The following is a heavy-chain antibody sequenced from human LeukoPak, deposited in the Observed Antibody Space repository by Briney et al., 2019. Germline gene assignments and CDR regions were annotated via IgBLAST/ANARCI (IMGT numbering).Heavy chain of an antibody. J-gene: IGHJ6*03. CDR1: GFTFTKYW. V-gene: IGHV3-53*01. Sequence: GGSLRLSCAASGFTFTKYWMTWVRQAPGKGLEWVSVIYGGGSTYYADSVKGRFTISRDTPKNTLYLQMNSLRVEDTAVYYCAKGYNYCIDVWGRGTTVTVSS. CDR3: AKGYNYCIDV. D-gene: IGHD1-14*01. CDR2: IYGGGST.